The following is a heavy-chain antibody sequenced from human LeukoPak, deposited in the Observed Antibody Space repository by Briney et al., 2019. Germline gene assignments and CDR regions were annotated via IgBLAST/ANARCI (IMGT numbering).Heavy chain of an antibody. D-gene: IGHD6-13*01. Sequence: GGSLRLSCAASGFTFSIYTMNWVRQAPGKGLEWVSSISSSSSSLYYADSVKGRFTISRDNAKNSLFLQMNSLRAEDTAVYYCARGYSSSWYPYYYYGMDVWGQGTTVTVSS. CDR1: GFTFSIYT. CDR3: ARGYSSSWYPYYYYGMDV. CDR2: ISSSSSSL. V-gene: IGHV3-21*01. J-gene: IGHJ6*02.